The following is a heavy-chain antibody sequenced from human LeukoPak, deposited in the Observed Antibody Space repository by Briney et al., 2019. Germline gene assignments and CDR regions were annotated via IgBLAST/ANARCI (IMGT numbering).Heavy chain of an antibody. Sequence: PGGSLRLSCAASGFTFDDYDMHWVRQAPGKGLEWVSLISWDGGSTYYADSVKGRFTISRDNAKNSVYLQMNSLRAEDTAVYYCARDIHDSSGYYVDYWGQGTLVTVSS. V-gene: IGHV3-43D*03. CDR2: ISWDGGST. CDR1: GFTFDDYD. D-gene: IGHD3-22*01. J-gene: IGHJ4*02. CDR3: ARDIHDSSGYYVDY.